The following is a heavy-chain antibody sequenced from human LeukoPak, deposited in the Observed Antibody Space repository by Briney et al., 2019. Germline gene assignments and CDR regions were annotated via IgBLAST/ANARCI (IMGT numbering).Heavy chain of an antibody. CDR1: GYTFTSYG. D-gene: IGHD6-13*01. Sequence: GASVKVSCKASGYTFTSYGISWVRQAPGQGLEWMGWISAYSGNTNYAQKLQGRVTMTTDTSTSTAYMELRSLRSDDTAVYYCARESDGSSSPRFDPWGQGTLVTVSS. V-gene: IGHV1-18*01. CDR2: ISAYSGNT. J-gene: IGHJ5*02. CDR3: ARESDGSSSPRFDP.